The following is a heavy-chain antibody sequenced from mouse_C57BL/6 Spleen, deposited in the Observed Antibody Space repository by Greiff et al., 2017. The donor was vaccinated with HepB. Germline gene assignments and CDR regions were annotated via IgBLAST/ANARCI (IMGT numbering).Heavy chain of an antibody. Sequence: EVKLMESGGGLVKPGGSLKLSCAASGFTFSSYAMSWVRQTPEKRLEWVATISDGGSYTYYPDNVKGRFTISRDNAKNNLYLQMSHLKSEDTAMYYCARDGPLQGAMDYWGQGTSVTVSS. CDR1: GFTFSSYA. CDR2: ISDGGSYT. V-gene: IGHV5-4*01. CDR3: ARDGPLQGAMDY. J-gene: IGHJ4*01.